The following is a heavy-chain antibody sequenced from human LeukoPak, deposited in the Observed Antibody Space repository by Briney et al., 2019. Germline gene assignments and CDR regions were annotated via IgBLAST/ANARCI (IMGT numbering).Heavy chain of an antibody. CDR3: ARDWPIEMGTIPAYFDY. Sequence: GGSLRLSCAASGFTFSSYAMSWVRQAPGKGLEWVSAISGSGGSTYYADSVKGRFTISRDNAKNSLYLQMNSLRAEDTAVYYCARDWPIEMGTIPAYFDYWGQGTLVTVSS. D-gene: IGHD5-24*01. CDR1: GFTFSSYA. J-gene: IGHJ4*02. CDR2: ISGSGGST. V-gene: IGHV3-23*01.